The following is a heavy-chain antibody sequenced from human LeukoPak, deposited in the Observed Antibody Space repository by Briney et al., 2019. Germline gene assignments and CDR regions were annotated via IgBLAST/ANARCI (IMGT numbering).Heavy chain of an antibody. J-gene: IGHJ5*02. CDR1: GGSISSYG. Sequence: SETLSLTCTVSGGSISSYGWSWVRQAPGKGLEWIGYIYTTGSTDRSPSLKSRVSISVDTSKNQISMDLRFLTAADTAVYYCATSYDLKIAPYDLWGQGTLVTVSS. CDR3: ATSYDLKIAPYDL. D-gene: IGHD3-3*01. CDR2: IYTTGST. V-gene: IGHV4-4*09.